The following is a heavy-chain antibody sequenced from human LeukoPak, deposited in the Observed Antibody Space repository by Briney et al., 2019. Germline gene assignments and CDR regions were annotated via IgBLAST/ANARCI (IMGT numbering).Heavy chain of an antibody. CDR3: VKGVGVNKGYYFDH. Sequence: GGSLRLSCAASGFTFSSYSMNWVRQAPGKGLEWVSYISSSSSTIYYADSVKGRFTISRDNAKNSLYLQMNSLTVEDRALYYCVKGVGVNKGYYFDHWGKGSLVTVSS. D-gene: IGHD1-26*01. CDR1: GFTFSSYS. J-gene: IGHJ4*02. V-gene: IGHV3-48*01. CDR2: ISSSSSTI.